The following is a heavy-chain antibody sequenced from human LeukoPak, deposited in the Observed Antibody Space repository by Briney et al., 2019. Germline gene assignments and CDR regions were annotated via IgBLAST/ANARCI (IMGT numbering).Heavy chain of an antibody. J-gene: IGHJ5*02. CDR3: ARDSAGSGLNWLDP. Sequence: SGGSLRLSCAASGFTFSSYSMNWVRQAPGKGLEWVSFISSSSSYIYYADSVKGRFTISRDNAKNSLYLQMHSLRAEDTAVYYCARDSAGSGLNWLDPWGQGTLVTVSS. D-gene: IGHD2-15*01. CDR2: ISSSSSYI. CDR1: GFTFSSYS. V-gene: IGHV3-21*01.